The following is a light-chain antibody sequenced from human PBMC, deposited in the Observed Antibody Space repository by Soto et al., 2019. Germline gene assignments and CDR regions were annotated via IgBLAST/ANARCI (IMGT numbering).Light chain of an antibody. CDR2: GAS. CDR3: QQYNAWPPYT. J-gene: IGKJ2*01. CDR1: QSVTDN. V-gene: IGKV3D-15*01. Sequence: PGDRATVSCRASQSVTDNLAWYQQRPGQSPRLLIYGASVRARGVPARFSGSGSGTDFTLSISRLQSEDFAVYYCQQYNAWPPYTFGQGTKLEIK.